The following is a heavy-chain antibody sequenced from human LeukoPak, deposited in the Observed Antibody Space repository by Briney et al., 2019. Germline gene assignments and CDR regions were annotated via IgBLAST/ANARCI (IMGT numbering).Heavy chain of an antibody. Sequence: GGSLRLSCAASGFTFSSYSMNWVRQAPGKGLEWVSPISSSSSYIYYADSVKGRFTISRDNAKNSLYLQMNSLRAEDTAVYYCARVVVVRGIDYWGQGTLVTVSS. CDR1: GFTFSSYS. CDR2: ISSSSSYI. CDR3: ARVVVVRGIDY. J-gene: IGHJ4*02. D-gene: IGHD3-10*02. V-gene: IGHV3-21*01.